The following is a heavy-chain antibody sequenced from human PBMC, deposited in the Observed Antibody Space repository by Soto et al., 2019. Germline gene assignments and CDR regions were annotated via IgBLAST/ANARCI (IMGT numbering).Heavy chain of an antibody. CDR3: AREPANDYGSGSYYNAWWFDP. J-gene: IGHJ5*02. CDR2: IYTSGST. D-gene: IGHD3-10*01. Sequence: SETLSLTCTVSGGSISSYYWSWIRQPAGKGLEWIGRIYTSGSTNYNPSLKSRVTMSVDTSKNQFSLKLSSVTAADTAVYYCAREPANDYGSGSYYNAWWFDPWGQGTLVTVSS. CDR1: GGSISSYY. V-gene: IGHV4-4*07.